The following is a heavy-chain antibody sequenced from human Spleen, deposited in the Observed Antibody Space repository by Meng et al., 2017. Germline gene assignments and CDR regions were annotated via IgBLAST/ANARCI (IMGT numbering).Heavy chain of an antibody. V-gene: IGHV5-51*01. CDR2: SYPGDSDT. CDR3: ARCNDKWGTVEMATIDRYIDL. D-gene: IGHD5-24*01. CDR1: GYSFSSYW. Sequence: GESLKTSCKGSGYSFSSYWIGWVRQMPGKGLEWMGISYPGDSDTIYSPSYQGQVTISAGKSISTAYLQWSSLKTSDTAMYYWARCNDKWGTVEMATIDRYIDLWGHGTLVTVSS. J-gene: IGHJ2*01.